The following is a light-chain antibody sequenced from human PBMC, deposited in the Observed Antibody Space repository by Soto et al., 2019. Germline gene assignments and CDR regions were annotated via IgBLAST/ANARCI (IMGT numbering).Light chain of an antibody. J-gene: IGLJ1*01. Sequence: QSVLTQPPSVSGAPGQRVTISCTGSSSNIGAGYDVHWYQQLPGTGPKLLIYANNNRPSGVPDRFSGSKSGTSASLAITGLRAEDEADYYCQSYDSSLSAYVFGTGTKVTVL. CDR3: QSYDSSLSAYV. CDR2: ANN. CDR1: SSNIGAGYD. V-gene: IGLV1-40*01.